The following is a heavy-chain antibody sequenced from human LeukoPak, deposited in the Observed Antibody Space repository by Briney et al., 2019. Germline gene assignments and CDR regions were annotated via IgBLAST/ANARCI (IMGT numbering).Heavy chain of an antibody. CDR2: ISAYNSNT. CDR1: GYTFTSYG. J-gene: IGHJ6*02. Sequence: GASVKVSCKASGYTFTSYGISWVRQAPGQGLEWMGWISAYNSNTNYAQKLQGRVTMTTDTSTSTAYMELRSLRSDDTAVYYCASASPLVPAYYYYGMDVWGQGTTVTVSS. CDR3: ASASPLVPAYYYYGMDV. D-gene: IGHD2-2*01. V-gene: IGHV1-18*01.